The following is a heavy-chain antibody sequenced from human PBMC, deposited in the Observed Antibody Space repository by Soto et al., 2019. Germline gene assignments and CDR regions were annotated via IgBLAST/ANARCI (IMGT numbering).Heavy chain of an antibody. J-gene: IGHJ5*02. CDR3: AREQHSRAFDL. CDR2: IIPICGTD. D-gene: IGHD6-13*01. Sequence: QVQLVQSGAEVKKPGSSVKVSCKASGGTFSSYAISWVRQAPGQGLEWIGGIIPICGTDNYAHKFQGRVTITADESTSTAYMELSILRSEDTAVYYCAREQHSRAFDLWGLGTLVTVSS. V-gene: IGHV1-69*01. CDR1: GGTFSSYA.